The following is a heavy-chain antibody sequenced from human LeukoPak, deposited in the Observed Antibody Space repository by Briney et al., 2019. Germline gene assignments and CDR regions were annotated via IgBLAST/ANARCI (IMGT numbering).Heavy chain of an antibody. CDR3: TAGFTVATTAA. D-gene: IGHD4-17*01. CDR1: GYSLTSYW. V-gene: IGHV5-51*01. J-gene: IGHJ5*02. Sequence: GESLKISCKGSGYSLTSYWIAWVRQKPGKGLEWMGIIYPGDSDTRYSPSFQGQVTISADTSITTAYLQWRSLTASDTAMYYCTAGFTVATTAAWGQGTLVTVSS. CDR2: IYPGDSDT.